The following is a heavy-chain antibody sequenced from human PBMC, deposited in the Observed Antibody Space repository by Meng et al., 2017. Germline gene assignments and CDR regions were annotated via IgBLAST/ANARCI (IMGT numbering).Heavy chain of an antibody. CDR1: GFTFSSYW. CDR3: ARDLPKLWFGELWPLGHYYYGMDV. V-gene: IGHV3-74*01. Sequence: GESLKISCAASGFTFSSYWMHWVRQAPGKGLVWVSRINSDGSSTSYADSVKGRFTISRDNAKNTLYLQMNSLRAEDTAVYYCARDLPKLWFGELWPLGHYYYGMDVWGQGTTVTVSS. CDR2: INSDGSST. D-gene: IGHD3-10*01. J-gene: IGHJ6*02.